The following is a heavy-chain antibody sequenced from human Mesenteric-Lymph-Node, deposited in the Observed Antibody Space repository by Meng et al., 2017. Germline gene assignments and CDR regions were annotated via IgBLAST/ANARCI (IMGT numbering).Heavy chain of an antibody. CDR1: GGSVSSSSG. Sequence: QLPLGELRPGRGRLSLTLAVTYVVSGGSVSSSSGWSWVRQPPGKGLEWIGEIYHSGSTNYNPSLKSRVTISVDKSKNQFSLKLCSVTAADTAVYYCASGVGDSVPRIAAAGPYFDYWGQGTLVTVSS. D-gene: IGHD6-13*01. V-gene: IGHV4-4*02. J-gene: IGHJ4*02. CDR2: IYHSGST. CDR3: ASGVGDSVPRIAAAGPYFDY.